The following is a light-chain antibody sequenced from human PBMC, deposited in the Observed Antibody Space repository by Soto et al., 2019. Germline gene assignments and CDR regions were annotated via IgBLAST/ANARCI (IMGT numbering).Light chain of an antibody. CDR1: QTIRSNY. J-gene: IGKJ1*01. CDR2: GAT. CDR3: KEYGCSHWT. V-gene: IGKV3-20*01. Sequence: ETVLTQTPGTLSLSPGERATLSSRATQTIRSNYLAWYWQTLGQAPRLPIYGATNRATGIADRFSGSRSGKDFILNIDRLEPEDFALYDWKEYGCSHWTVGQGTKVENK.